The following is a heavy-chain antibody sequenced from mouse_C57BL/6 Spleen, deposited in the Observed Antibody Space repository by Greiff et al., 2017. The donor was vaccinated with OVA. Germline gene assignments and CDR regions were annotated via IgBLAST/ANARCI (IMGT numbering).Heavy chain of an antibody. CDR1: GYTFTGSW. CDR2: IFPGSGGT. V-gene: IGHV1-9*01. J-gene: IGHJ4*01. D-gene: IGHD2-2*01. CDR3: ERKPAGLYDMDD. Sequence: VQLQQSGAELVKPGASVKLSCKASGYTFTGSWIDWVKQRPGHGLEWIGEIFPGSGGTNYNGKFKGKATLTADTSSNTAYMQLSSLTSEDSAISYCERKPAGLYDMDDWGHGTTVTVSS.